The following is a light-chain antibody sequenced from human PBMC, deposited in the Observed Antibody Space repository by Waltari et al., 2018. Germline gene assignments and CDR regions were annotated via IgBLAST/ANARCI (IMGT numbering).Light chain of an antibody. CDR2: SAS. J-gene: IGKJ4*01. CDR1: QSLLYSSKNKNY. V-gene: IGKV4-1*01. CDR3: QQYYSAPLT. Sequence: DIVMTQSPDSLAVSVGERATINCKSSQSLLYSSKNKNYLGWYQQKPGQAPKLRIYSASTRESGVPDRFSGSGSGTEFTLTSNSLQAEDVAVYYCQQYYSAPLTFGGGTKVEIK.